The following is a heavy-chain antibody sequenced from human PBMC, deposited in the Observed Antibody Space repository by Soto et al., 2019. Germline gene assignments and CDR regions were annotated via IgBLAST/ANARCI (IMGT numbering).Heavy chain of an antibody. CDR2: INGGNGNT. CDR1: GYTFTSYA. CDR3: ARDAQLGTLYYFDY. Sequence: ASVKGSCKASGYTFTSYAMHWVRQAPGQRLEWMGWINGGNGNTKYSQKFQGRVTITRDTSASTAYMELSSLRSEDTAVYYCARDAQLGTLYYFDYWGQGTLVTDSS. J-gene: IGHJ4*02. V-gene: IGHV1-3*01. D-gene: IGHD7-27*01.